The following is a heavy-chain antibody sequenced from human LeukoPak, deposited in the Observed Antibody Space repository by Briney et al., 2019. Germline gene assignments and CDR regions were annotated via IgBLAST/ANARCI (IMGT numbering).Heavy chain of an antibody. CDR3: ARDLSRRYSSSFDAFDI. J-gene: IGHJ3*02. CDR2: ISYDGSNK. CDR1: GFTFSSYA. D-gene: IGHD6-13*01. Sequence: GGSLRLSCAASGFTFSSYAMHWVRQAPGKGLEWVAVISYDGSNKYYADSVKGRFTISRDNSNNTLYLQMNSLRAEDTAVYYCARDLSRRYSSSFDAFDIWGQGTMVTVSS. V-gene: IGHV3-30*04.